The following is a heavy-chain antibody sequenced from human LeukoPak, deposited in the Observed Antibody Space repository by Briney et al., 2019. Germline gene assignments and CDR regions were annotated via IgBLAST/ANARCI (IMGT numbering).Heavy chain of an antibody. CDR1: GFTFKKYW. J-gene: IGHJ4*02. CDR2: IKEDGSET. V-gene: IGHV3-7*01. Sequence: GGSLRLSCAASGFTFKKYWMNWVRQVPGKGLECLANIKEDGSETYYADSVKGRFTISRDNSKNTLYLQMNSLRAEDTAVYYCAKRGSVGTLGHFDYWGQETLVTVSS. CDR3: AKRGSVGTLGHFDY. D-gene: IGHD6-13*01.